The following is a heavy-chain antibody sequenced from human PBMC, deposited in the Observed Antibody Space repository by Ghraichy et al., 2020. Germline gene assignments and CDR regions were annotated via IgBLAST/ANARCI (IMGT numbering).Heavy chain of an antibody. CDR1: GFTFSNYW. J-gene: IGHJ4*02. V-gene: IGHV3-74*01. CDR3: GRDRFCSGRSCYPGDY. CDR2: INSDGSGT. Sequence: LSLTCAASGFTFSNYWMHWVRQAPGKGLVWVSRINSDGSGTSYADSVKGRFTISRDNARNTLYLQMNSLRAEDTAVYYCGRDRFCSGRSCYPGDYWGQGTLVTVSS. D-gene: IGHD2-15*01.